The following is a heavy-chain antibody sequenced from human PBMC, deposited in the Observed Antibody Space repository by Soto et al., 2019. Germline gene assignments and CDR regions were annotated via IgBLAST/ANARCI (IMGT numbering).Heavy chain of an antibody. CDR3: TTDNIVVVPAANDHYYYYGMDV. J-gene: IGHJ6*02. CDR2: IKSKTDGGTT. D-gene: IGHD2-2*01. Sequence: GGSLRLSCAASGFTFSNAWMNWVRQAPGKGLEWVGRIKSKTDGGTTDYGTTVKCRVTITRDDSKNTLYLQMNSLKTEDTAVYYCTTDNIVVVPAANDHYYYYGMDVWGQGTTVTVSS. CDR1: GFTFSNAW. V-gene: IGHV3-15*07.